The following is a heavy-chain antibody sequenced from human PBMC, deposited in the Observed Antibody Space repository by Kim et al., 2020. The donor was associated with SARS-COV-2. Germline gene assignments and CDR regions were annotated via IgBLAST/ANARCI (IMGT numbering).Heavy chain of an antibody. Sequence: SETLSLICSVSGGSVNMRDHYWGWIRQSPGKGLEYMGSVYYSGDTHYNPSLQSRVIISLDTSKNQVSLKLDFVTAADTHTYYCVRHRLASVARGMSWFGPWGQGLWVIVSS. CDR1: GGSVNMRDHY. V-gene: IGHV4-39*01. D-gene: IGHD2-21*01. J-gene: IGHJ5*02. CDR2: VYYSGDT. CDR3: VRHRLASVARGMSWFGP.